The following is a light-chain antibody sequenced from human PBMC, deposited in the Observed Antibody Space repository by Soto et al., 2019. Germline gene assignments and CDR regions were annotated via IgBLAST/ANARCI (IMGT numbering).Light chain of an antibody. CDR2: DVS. CDR1: SGDVGAYNY. Sequence: ALTQPASVSGSPGQSITISCTGTSGDVGAYNYVCWHQQHPGKAPKLLIYDVSSRPSGVSNRFSASKSGNTASLTISGLQAEYEADYYCSSYTTSITHVFGTGTKLTVL. CDR3: SSYTTSITHV. V-gene: IGLV2-14*03. J-gene: IGLJ1*01.